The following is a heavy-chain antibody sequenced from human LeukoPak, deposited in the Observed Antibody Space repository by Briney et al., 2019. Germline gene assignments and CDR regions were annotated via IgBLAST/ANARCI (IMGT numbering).Heavy chain of an antibody. CDR2: MNPYNGGT. D-gene: IGHD2-15*01. Sequence: ASVKVSCKAFGYTFIDHYIHWVRQAPGQGLEWMGWMNPYNGGTNYAQKFQGRVTMTRDTSISTAYMELSRLRSDDTAVYYCASLCSGGSCYQTGDYWGQGTLVTVSS. CDR3: ASLCSGGSCYQTGDY. V-gene: IGHV1-2*02. CDR1: GYTFIDHY. J-gene: IGHJ4*02.